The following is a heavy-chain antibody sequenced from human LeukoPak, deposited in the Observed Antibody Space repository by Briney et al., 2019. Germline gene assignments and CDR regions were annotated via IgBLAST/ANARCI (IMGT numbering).Heavy chain of an antibody. CDR3: AGCIAAAGTHTFDL. D-gene: IGHD6-13*01. CDR2: IYTDGST. J-gene: IGHJ2*01. V-gene: IGHV4-4*07. Sequence: PSETLSLTCTVSGASMSSYYWSWIRQSAGKGLEWIGRIYTDGSTNYSPSLKSRVTMSVDTSKKQFSLKLNSVTAADTAVYYCAGCIAAAGTHTFDLWGRGTLVTVSS. CDR1: GASMSSYY.